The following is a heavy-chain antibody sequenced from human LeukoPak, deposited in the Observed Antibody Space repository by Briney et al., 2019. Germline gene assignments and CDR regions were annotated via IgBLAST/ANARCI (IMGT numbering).Heavy chain of an antibody. V-gene: IGHV3-48*03. Sequence: GGSLRLSCAASGFTFSSRAMNWVRQAPGKGLEWVSFISTRGYTIYYADSVKGRFTISRDNAKNSLYLQMNSLRAEDTAVYYCARDGSTSRTEFDYWGQGTLVTVSS. J-gene: IGHJ4*02. D-gene: IGHD2-2*01. CDR3: ARDGSTSRTEFDY. CDR2: ISTRGYTI. CDR1: GFTFSSRA.